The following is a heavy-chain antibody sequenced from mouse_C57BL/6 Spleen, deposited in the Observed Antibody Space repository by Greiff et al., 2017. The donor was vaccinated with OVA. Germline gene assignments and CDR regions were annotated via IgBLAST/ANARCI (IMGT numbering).Heavy chain of an antibody. Sequence: VKLVESGAELVRPGASVKLSCKASGYTFTDYYINWVKQRPGQGLEWIARIYPGSGNTYYNEKFKGKATLTAEKSSSTAYMQLSSLTSEDSAVYFCARTPNYYGSDYAMDYWGQGTSVTVSS. J-gene: IGHJ4*01. CDR3: ARTPNYYGSDYAMDY. D-gene: IGHD1-1*01. CDR2: IYPGSGNT. CDR1: GYTFTDYY. V-gene: IGHV1-76*01.